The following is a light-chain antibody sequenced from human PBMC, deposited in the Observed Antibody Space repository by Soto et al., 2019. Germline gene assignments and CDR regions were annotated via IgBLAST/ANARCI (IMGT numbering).Light chain of an antibody. J-gene: IGLJ3*02. CDR2: EVT. V-gene: IGLV2-14*01. CDR1: SNDVGIYNY. CDR3: SSYTISSTWV. Sequence: QSVLTQPASVSGSPGQSITISCTGTSNDVGIYNYVSWYQQHPGKAPKLMIYEVTNRPSGVSDRFSGSKSDNTASLTISGLQAEDEADYYCSSYTISSTWVFGGGTKVNVL.